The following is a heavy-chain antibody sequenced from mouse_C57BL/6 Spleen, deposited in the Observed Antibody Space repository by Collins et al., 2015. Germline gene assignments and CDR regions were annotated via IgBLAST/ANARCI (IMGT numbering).Heavy chain of an antibody. CDR2: ISYDGSN. CDR3: ARDGYYVEAY. J-gene: IGHJ3*01. CDR1: GYSITSGYY. V-gene: IGHV3-6*02. Sequence: DVQLQESGPGLVKPSQSLSLTCSVTGYSITSGYYWNWIRQFPGNKLEWMGYISYDGSNNYNPSLKNRISITRDTSKNQFFLKLNSVTTEDTATYYCARDGYYVEAYWGQGTLVTVSA. D-gene: IGHD2-3*01.